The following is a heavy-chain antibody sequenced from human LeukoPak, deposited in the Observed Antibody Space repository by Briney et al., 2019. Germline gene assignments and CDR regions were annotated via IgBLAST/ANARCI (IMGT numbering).Heavy chain of an antibody. J-gene: IGHJ6*02. D-gene: IGHD3-10*01. CDR2: IYTSGST. V-gene: IGHV4-59*10. CDR1: GGSFSGYY. CDR3: ATFGDLGYYYYGMDV. Sequence: SETLSLTCAVYGGSFSGYYWSWIRQPAGKGLEWIGRIYTSGSTNYNPSLKSRVTMSVDTSKNQLSLKLSSVTAADTAVYYCATFGDLGYYYYGMDVWGQGTTVTVSS.